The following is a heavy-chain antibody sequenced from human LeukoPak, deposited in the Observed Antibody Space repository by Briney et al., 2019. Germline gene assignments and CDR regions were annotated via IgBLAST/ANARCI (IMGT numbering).Heavy chain of an antibody. V-gene: IGHV3-23*01. J-gene: IGHJ4*02. D-gene: IGHD2/OR15-2a*01. CDR3: AKDGAGTTAYDY. CDR2: ISGSGGST. Sequence: QPGGSLRLSCAASGFTFSTYAMSWVRRAPGKGLEWVSAISGSGGSTYYADSVKGRFTISRDNSKNTLYLQMNSLRAEDTAVYYCAKDGAGTTAYDYWGQGTLVTVSS. CDR1: GFTFSTYA.